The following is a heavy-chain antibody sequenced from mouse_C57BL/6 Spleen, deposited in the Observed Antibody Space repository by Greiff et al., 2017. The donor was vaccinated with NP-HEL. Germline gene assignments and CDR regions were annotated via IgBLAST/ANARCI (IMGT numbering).Heavy chain of an antibody. CDR3: TGDPYSTTVVAPFAY. J-gene: IGHJ3*01. D-gene: IGHD1-1*01. CDR2: ISSGGDDI. Sequence: DVHLVESGAGLVKPGGSLKLSCAASGFTFSSYAMPWVRQTPEKRLEWVAYISSGGDDIAYADTVKGRVIISRDNSCNTPYLQMRSLKSEDSAMYYCTGDPYSTTVVAPFAYWGQGTLVTVSA. CDR1: GFTFSSYA. V-gene: IGHV5-9-1*02.